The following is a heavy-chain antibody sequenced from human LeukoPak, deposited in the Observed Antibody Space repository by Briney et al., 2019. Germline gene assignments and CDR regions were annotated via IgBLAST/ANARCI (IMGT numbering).Heavy chain of an antibody. CDR3: ARTRPVVAATNYYYYYGMDV. V-gene: IGHV1-69*04. Sequence: ASVKVSCKASGGTFSSYAISWVRQAPGQGLEWMGRIIPILGIANYAQKFQGRVTITADKSTSTAYMELSSLRSEDTAVYYCARTRPVVAATNYYYYYGMDVWGQGTTVTVSS. D-gene: IGHD2-15*01. CDR1: GGTFSSYA. CDR2: IIPILGIA. J-gene: IGHJ6*02.